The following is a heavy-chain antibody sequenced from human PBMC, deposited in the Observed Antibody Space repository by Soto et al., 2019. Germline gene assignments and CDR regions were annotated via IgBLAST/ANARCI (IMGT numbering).Heavy chain of an antibody. D-gene: IGHD6-19*01. CDR2: VIPIFRST. CDR1: GGTFNSYA. J-gene: IGHJ2*01. V-gene: IGHV1-69*06. CDR3: AIVLRPPYGSGWRSLYWSVDR. Sequence: QVQLVQSGAEVKKPGSSVKVSCKASGGTFNSYALTWVRQAPGHGLEWMGGVIPIFRSTNYAQKFQGRVMVPAIRPTSTAYMELSRLRSDEAAVYCWAIVLRPPYGSGWRSLYWSVDRWGRGTLVTVSS.